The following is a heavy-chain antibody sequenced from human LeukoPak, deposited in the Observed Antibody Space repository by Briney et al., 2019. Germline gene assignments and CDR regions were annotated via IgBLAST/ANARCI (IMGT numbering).Heavy chain of an antibody. Sequence: ASVKVSCKASGYTFTGYYMHWVRQAPGQGLEWMGWINPNSGGTNYAQEFQGWVTMTRDTSISTAYMELSRLRSDDTAVYYCARGLYSSGWPGIDYWGQGTLVTVSS. CDR3: ARGLYSSGWPGIDY. J-gene: IGHJ4*02. D-gene: IGHD6-19*01. CDR2: INPNSGGT. CDR1: GYTFTGYY. V-gene: IGHV1-2*04.